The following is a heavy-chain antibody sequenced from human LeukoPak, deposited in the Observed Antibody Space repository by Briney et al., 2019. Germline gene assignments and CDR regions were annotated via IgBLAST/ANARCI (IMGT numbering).Heavy chain of an antibody. J-gene: IGHJ4*02. Sequence: SEGSLRLSCAASGFTFSSYVMSWVRQAPGKGLEWVSAISGSGGSTCYADSVKGRFTISRDNSKNTLYLQMNSLRAEDTAVYYCAKYYYDSSGYYYDPIYFDYWGQGTLVTVSS. D-gene: IGHD3-22*01. CDR3: AKYYYDSSGYYYDPIYFDY. V-gene: IGHV3-23*01. CDR2: ISGSGGST. CDR1: GFTFSSYV.